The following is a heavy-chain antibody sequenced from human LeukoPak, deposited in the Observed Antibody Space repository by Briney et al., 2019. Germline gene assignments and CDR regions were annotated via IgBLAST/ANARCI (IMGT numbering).Heavy chain of an antibody. D-gene: IGHD5-12*01. CDR3: ARDGVIVATIYYYYYYYMDV. CDR2: ISVSGNT. V-gene: IGHV3-23*01. Sequence: GGSLRLSCAASGFTLSSYAMSWVRQAPGKGLEWVSAISVSGNTYHADSVKGRFTISRDSSKNTLYLQMNRLRAEDAAVYYCARDGVIVATIYYYYYYYMDVWGKGTTVTVSS. CDR1: GFTLSSYA. J-gene: IGHJ6*03.